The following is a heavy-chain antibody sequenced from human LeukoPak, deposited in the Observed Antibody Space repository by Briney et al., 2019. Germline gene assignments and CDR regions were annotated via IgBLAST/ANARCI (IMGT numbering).Heavy chain of an antibody. CDR2: INMDGSRT. J-gene: IGHJ3*02. CDR3: ARGVRRLWFGEPTGAFDI. D-gene: IGHD3-10*01. V-gene: IGHV3-74*03. CDR1: GFTFSNYW. Sequence: GGSLRLSCAASGFTFSNYWMHWVRQAPGKGLVWVSRINMDGSRTTYADSVQGRLTISRDNAKNSLYLQMNSLRAEDTAVYYCARGVRRLWFGEPTGAFDIWGQGTMVTVSS.